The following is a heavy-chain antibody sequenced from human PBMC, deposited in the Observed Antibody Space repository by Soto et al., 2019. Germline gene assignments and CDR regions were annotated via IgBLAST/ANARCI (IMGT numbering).Heavy chain of an antibody. J-gene: IGHJ6*02. CDR2: ITSSSGHI. Sequence: EVQLVESGGGLVKPGGSLRLSCEASGFTLTTYTMNWVRQASGKGLEWVSSITSSSGHIYYADSVKGRFTISRDNARNSLYLQMNSLRAEDTAVYYCVRERGLSSFYGMDVWGQGPTVTVS. V-gene: IGHV3-21*02. D-gene: IGHD3-10*01. CDR1: GFTLTTYT. CDR3: VRERGLSSFYGMDV.